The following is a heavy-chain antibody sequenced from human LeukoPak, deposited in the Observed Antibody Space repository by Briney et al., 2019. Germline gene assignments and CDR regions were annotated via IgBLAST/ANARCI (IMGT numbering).Heavy chain of an antibody. D-gene: IGHD6-13*01. CDR3: ARVQDGSSWYEYFQH. J-gene: IGHJ1*01. V-gene: IGHV3-21*01. CDR2: ISSSSTYI. Sequence: GGSLRLSCAASGFTFSTSYMNWVRQAPGKGLEWVSSISSSSTYIYYADSVKGRFTISRDNAKNSLFLQMNSLRAEDTAVYYCARVQDGSSWYEYFQHWGQGTLVTVSS. CDR1: GFTFSTSY.